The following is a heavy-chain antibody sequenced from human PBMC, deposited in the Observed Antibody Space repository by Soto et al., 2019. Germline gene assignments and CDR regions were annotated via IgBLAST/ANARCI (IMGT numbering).Heavy chain of an antibody. D-gene: IGHD1-1*01. CDR1: GGSISSGDYY. V-gene: IGHV4-30-4*01. CDR2: IYYSGST. Sequence: PSETLSLTCTVSGGSISSGDYYWSWIRQPQGKGLEWIVYIYYSGSTYYNPSLKSRVTISVDTSKNQFSLMLSSVTAADTAVYYCARGEEHWFDPWGQGTLVTVSS. CDR3: ARGEEHWFDP. J-gene: IGHJ5*02.